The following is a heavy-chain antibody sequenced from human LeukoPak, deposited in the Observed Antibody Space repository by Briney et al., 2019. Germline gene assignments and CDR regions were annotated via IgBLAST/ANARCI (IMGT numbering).Heavy chain of an antibody. Sequence: GSLRLSCAASGFTFSSYAMSWIRQPPGKGLEWIGEINHSGSTNYNPSLKSRVTISVDTSKNQFSLKLSSVTAADTAVYYCARVPPGVTSDYWGQGTLVTVSS. CDR2: INHSGST. D-gene: IGHD4-17*01. J-gene: IGHJ4*02. CDR3: ARVPPGVTSDY. CDR1: GFTFSSYA. V-gene: IGHV4-34*01.